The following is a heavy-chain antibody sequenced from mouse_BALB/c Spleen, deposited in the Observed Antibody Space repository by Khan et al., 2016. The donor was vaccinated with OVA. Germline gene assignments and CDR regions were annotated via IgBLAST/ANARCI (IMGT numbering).Heavy chain of an antibody. CDR1: GYTFTSYY. CDR2: INPINGGT. CDR3: TRSGTARATLWFAY. J-gene: IGHJ3*01. Sequence: QVRLQQSGAELVKPGASVELSCKASGYTFTSYYMYWLKQRPGQGLEWIGEINPINGGTNFNEKFKKKVTLTVEKSYSTASMQLSSLTSEDTADYYCTRSGTARATLWFAYWGQGTLVTVSA. D-gene: IGHD3-2*01. V-gene: IGHV1S81*02.